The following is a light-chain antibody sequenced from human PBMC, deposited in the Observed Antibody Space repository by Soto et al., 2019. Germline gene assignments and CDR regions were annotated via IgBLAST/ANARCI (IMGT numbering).Light chain of an antibody. J-gene: IGKJ2*01. V-gene: IGKV3-20*01. Sequence: EIVLTQSPGTLSLSPGKSTTLSCRASQSVSSSYFAWYQQKPGQAPRLLIYGASSRATGIPDRFSGSGSGTDFTLTISRLEPEDFAVYYCQQYGSSPPYTFGQWTKLEIK. CDR1: QSVSSSY. CDR2: GAS. CDR3: QQYGSSPPYT.